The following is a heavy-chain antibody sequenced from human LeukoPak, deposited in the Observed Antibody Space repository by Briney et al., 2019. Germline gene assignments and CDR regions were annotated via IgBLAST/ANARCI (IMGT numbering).Heavy chain of an antibody. Sequence: PWGFLRLSCAASGFTFSSYSMNWVRQAPGKGLEWVSSISSSSSYIYYADSVKGRFTISRDNAKNSLYLQMNSLRAEDTAVYYCARASGSYHNWFDPWGQGTLVTVSS. J-gene: IGHJ5*02. D-gene: IGHD1-26*01. CDR3: ARASGSYHNWFDP. V-gene: IGHV3-21*01. CDR2: ISSSSSYI. CDR1: GFTFSSYS.